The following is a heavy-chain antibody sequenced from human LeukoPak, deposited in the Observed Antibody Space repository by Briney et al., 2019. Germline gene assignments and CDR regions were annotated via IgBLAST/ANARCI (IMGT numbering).Heavy chain of an antibody. CDR3: ARRRQPAYYYYYYMDV. CDR2: INHSGST. D-gene: IGHD6-13*01. Sequence: SETLSLTCAVYGGSFSGYYWSWIRQPPGKGLEWIGEINHSGSTNYNPSLKSRVTISVDTSKNQFSLKLSSVTAADTAVYYCARRRQPAYYYYYYMDVWGKGTTVTVSS. CDR1: GGSFSGYY. J-gene: IGHJ6*03. V-gene: IGHV4-34*01.